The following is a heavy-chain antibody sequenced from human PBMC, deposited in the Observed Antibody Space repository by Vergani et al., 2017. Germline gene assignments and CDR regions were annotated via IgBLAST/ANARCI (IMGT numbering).Heavy chain of an antibody. D-gene: IGHD6-13*01. V-gene: IGHV1-2*02. CDR3: ARYHRAKLVPGGGVFDY. CDR1: GYTFTGYY. CDR2: INPNSGGT. J-gene: IGHJ4*02. Sequence: QVQLVQSGAEVKKPGASVKVSCKASGYTFTGYYMHWVRQAPGQGLEWMGWINPNSGGTNYAQKFQGRVTMTRDTSISTAYMELSSLRSEDTAVYYCARYHRAKLVPGGGVFDYWGQGTLVTVSS.